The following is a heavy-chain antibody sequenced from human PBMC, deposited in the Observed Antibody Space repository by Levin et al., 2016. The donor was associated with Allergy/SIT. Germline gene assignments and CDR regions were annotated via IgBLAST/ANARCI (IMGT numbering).Heavy chain of an antibody. Sequence: WIRQPPGKGLEWVSSISSSSSHIYYADSVKGRFTTSRDNAKNSLSLQMSSLRAEDTAVYYCARGEYNYAVDYWGQGTLVTVSS. CDR3: ARGEYNYAVDY. V-gene: IGHV3-21*01. D-gene: IGHD5-18*01. CDR2: ISSSSSHI. J-gene: IGHJ4*02.